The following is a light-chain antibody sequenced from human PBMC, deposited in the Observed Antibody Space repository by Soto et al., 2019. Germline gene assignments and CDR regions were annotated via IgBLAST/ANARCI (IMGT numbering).Light chain of an antibody. Sequence: QSARTQPASVSGSPGQSIIISCTGTSSDVGYYNLVSWYQQHPGKAPKLMIYEDTKRPSGVSNRFSGSKSGNTASLTISGLQAEDEADYYCCSYAGNSPSYVFGTATKLTVL. J-gene: IGLJ1*01. CDR2: EDT. V-gene: IGLV2-23*01. CDR1: SSDVGYYNL. CDR3: CSYAGNSPSYV.